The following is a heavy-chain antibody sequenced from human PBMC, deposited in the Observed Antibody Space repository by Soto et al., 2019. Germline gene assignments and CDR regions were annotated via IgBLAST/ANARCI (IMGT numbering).Heavy chain of an antibody. CDR1: GFTFSTYA. D-gene: IGHD2-15*01. Sequence: PGGSLRLSCAASGFTFSTYAMSWVRQAPGKGLEWVSTISVSGDSTYSADSMKGRFAVSRDNSKNTVYLQMNSLRAEDTAIYYCATRHLPYCSGGTCNPFDFWGQGTLVTVSS. V-gene: IGHV3-23*01. CDR2: ISVSGDST. CDR3: ATRHLPYCSGGTCNPFDF. J-gene: IGHJ4*02.